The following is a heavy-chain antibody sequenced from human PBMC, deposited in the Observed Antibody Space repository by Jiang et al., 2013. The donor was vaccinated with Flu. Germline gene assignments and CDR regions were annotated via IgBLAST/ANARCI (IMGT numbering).Heavy chain of an antibody. D-gene: IGHD3-16*01. Sequence: GYTFTSYYMHWVRRAPGQGLEWMGIINPSGGSTSYAQKFQGRVTMTRDTSTSTVYMELSSLRSEDTAVYYCATLPRLGEFPYFDYWGQGTLVTVSS. CDR3: ATLPRLGEFPYFDY. V-gene: IGHV1-46*01. J-gene: IGHJ4*02. CDR2: INPSGGST. CDR1: GYTFTSYY.